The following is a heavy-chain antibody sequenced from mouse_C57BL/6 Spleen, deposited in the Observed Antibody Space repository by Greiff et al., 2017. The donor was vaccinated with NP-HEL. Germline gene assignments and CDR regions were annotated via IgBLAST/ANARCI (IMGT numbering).Heavy chain of an antibody. CDR1: GYTFTDYN. Sequence: DVKLQESGPELVKPGASVKMSCKASGYTFTDYNMHWVKQSHGKSLEWIGYINPNNGGTSYNQKFKGKATLTVNKSSSTAYMELRSLTSEDSAVYYCARDDHYYGSSWYFDVWGTGTTVTVSS. CDR2: INPNNGGT. CDR3: ARDDHYYGSSWYFDV. V-gene: IGHV1-22*01. D-gene: IGHD1-1*01. J-gene: IGHJ1*03.